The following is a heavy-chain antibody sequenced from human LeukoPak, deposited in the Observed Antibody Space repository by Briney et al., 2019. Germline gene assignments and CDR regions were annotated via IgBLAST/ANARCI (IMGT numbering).Heavy chain of an antibody. CDR2: IDSESKK. J-gene: IGHJ3*02. V-gene: IGHV3-13*04. Sequence: PGGSLRLSCEASGFSFSRYEMHWVRPASGKGLEWVSGIDSESKKHYRGSLKGPFNISSANVKDTFYLQMDNLSVGDTAVYKCARGCPCYYDSTGHNDDYDIWGQGTMVTVSS. CDR1: GFSFSRYE. D-gene: IGHD3-22*01. CDR3: ARGCPCYYDSTGHNDDYDI.